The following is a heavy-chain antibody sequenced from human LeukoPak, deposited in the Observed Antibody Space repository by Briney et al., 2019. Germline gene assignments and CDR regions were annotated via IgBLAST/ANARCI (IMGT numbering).Heavy chain of an antibody. Sequence: NSGGSLRLSRAASGFTFSSYSMNWVRQAPGKGLEWVSSISSSSSYINYADSVRGRFTISRDNAKNSLFLQMDSLRGEDTAVYYCARCTTGKTFGSLREIKKSREIDFWGQGTLVTVSS. CDR1: GFTFSSYS. V-gene: IGHV3-21*01. CDR2: ISSSSSYI. D-gene: IGHD1-1*01. J-gene: IGHJ4*02. CDR3: ARCTTGKTFGSLREIKKSREIDF.